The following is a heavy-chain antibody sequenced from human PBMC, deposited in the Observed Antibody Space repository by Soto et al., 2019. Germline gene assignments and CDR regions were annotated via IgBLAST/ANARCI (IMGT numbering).Heavy chain of an antibody. CDR3: ARVEPRGSSFDY. V-gene: IGHV1-3*01. CDR1: GYTFTSYA. D-gene: IGHD1-26*01. Sequence: ASVKVSCKASGYTFTSYAMHWVRQAPGQRLEWMGWINAGNGNTKYSQKFQGRVTITRDTSASTAYMELSSLRSEDTAVYYCARVEPRGSSFDYWGQATLVTVSS. J-gene: IGHJ4*02. CDR2: INAGNGNT.